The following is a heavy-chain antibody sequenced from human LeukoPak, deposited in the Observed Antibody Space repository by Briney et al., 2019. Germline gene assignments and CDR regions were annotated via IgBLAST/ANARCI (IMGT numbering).Heavy chain of an antibody. Sequence: PSGTLSLTCAVSGGSISSSNWWSWVRQPPGKGLEWIGEIYHSGSTNYNPSLKSRVTISVDKSKNQFSLNLSSVTAADTAVYYCVRTDVTMVRGVIINDAFDIWGQGTMVTVSS. J-gene: IGHJ3*02. D-gene: IGHD3-10*01. CDR1: GGSISSSNW. CDR2: IYHSGST. CDR3: VRTDVTMVRGVIINDAFDI. V-gene: IGHV4-4*02.